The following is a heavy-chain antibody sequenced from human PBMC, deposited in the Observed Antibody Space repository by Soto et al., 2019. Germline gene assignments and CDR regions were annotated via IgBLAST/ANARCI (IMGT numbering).Heavy chain of an antibody. CDR3: ARDREQQSHYYGMDV. CDR2: IIPIFGTA. D-gene: IGHD6-13*01. V-gene: IGHV1-69*06. Sequence: QVQLVQSGADVKKPGSSVKVSCKASGGKFSSYAISWVRQAPGQGLEWMGGIIPIFGTANYAQKFQGRVTITADKSTSTANMEPSNLRSEDTAVYYCARDREQQSHYYGMDVWGRGTTVTVSS. CDR1: GGKFSSYA. J-gene: IGHJ6*02.